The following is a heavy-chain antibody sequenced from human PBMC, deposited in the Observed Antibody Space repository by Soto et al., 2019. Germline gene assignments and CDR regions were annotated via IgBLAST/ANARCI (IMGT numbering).Heavy chain of an antibody. J-gene: IGHJ6*02. D-gene: IGHD6-13*01. Sequence: SETLSLTCAVYGGSFSGYYWSWIRQPPGKGLEWIGEINHSGSTNYNPSLKSRVTISVDTSKNQFSLKLSSVTAADTAVYYCARRGSWYPYYYYYGMDVWGQGTTVTVSS. V-gene: IGHV4-34*01. CDR3: ARRGSWYPYYYYYGMDV. CDR1: GGSFSGYY. CDR2: INHSGST.